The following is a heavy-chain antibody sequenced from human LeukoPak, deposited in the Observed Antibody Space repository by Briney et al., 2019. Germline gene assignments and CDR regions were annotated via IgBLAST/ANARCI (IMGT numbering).Heavy chain of an antibody. Sequence: GGSQRLSCAASGFTFSSYAMSWVRQAPGKGLEWVSAISGSGGSTYYADSVKGRFTISRDNSKNTLYLQMNSLRAEDTAVYYCAKDRQWLVHGYFDYWGQRTLVTISS. D-gene: IGHD6-19*01. J-gene: IGHJ4*02. CDR3: AKDRQWLVHGYFDY. CDR2: ISGSGGST. V-gene: IGHV3-23*01. CDR1: GFTFSSYA.